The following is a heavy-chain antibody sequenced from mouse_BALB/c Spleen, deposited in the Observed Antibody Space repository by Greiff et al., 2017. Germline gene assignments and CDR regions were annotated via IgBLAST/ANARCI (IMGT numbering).Heavy chain of an antibody. Sequence: EVQVVESGGGLVKPGGSLKLSCAASGFTFSSYTMSWVRQTPEKRLEWVATISSGGGNTYYPDSVKGRFTISRDNAKNNLYLQMSSLRSEDTALYYCARYDYDGVWFAYWGQGTLVTVSA. CDR2: ISSGGGNT. CDR3: ARYDYDGVWFAY. J-gene: IGHJ3*01. D-gene: IGHD2-4*01. CDR1: GFTFSSYT. V-gene: IGHV5-9*03.